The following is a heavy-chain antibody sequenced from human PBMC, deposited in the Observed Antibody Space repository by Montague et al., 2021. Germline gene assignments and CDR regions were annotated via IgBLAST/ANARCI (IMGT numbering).Heavy chain of an antibody. CDR2: IYHGTT. CDR3: AVGSESAWELLHH. J-gene: IGHJ5*02. CDR1: GDSISSKCF. D-gene: IGHD1-26*01. V-gene: IGHV4-4*02. Sequence: SETLSLTCTVSGDSISSKCFWSWARQPLGKGLEWIGEIYHGTTSYSPSLKGRLTVSMDTSKNQFSLKLSSVTAADTAIYYCAVGSESAWELLHHWGQGILVTVSS.